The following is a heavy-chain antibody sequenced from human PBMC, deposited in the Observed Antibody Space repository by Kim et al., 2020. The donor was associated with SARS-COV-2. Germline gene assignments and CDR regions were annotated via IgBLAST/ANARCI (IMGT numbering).Heavy chain of an antibody. D-gene: IGHD3-22*01. J-gene: IGHJ6*02. Sequence: SETLSLTCSVSGGSISNYYWSWIRQPPGEGLEWIGYIYYSGTTNYNPSLKSGVVISVDTSKNQFSLKLTSVSSADTAAYYCARVLHYYDGSGYYRGANHYGMDVWGQGTTVTVSS. CDR3: ARVLHYYDGSGYYRGANHYGMDV. CDR1: GGSISNYY. CDR2: IYYSGTT. V-gene: IGHV4-59*13.